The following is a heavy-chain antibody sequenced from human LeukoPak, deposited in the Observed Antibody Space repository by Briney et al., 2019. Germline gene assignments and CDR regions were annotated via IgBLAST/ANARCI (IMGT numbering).Heavy chain of an antibody. Sequence: GGSLRLSCAASGFTVSSNYMSWVRQAPGKGLEGVSVIYSGGSTYYADSVKGRFTISRDNSKNTLYLQMNSLRAEDTAVYYCARGSYSSSAALDYWGQGTLVTVSS. CDR3: ARGSYSSSAALDY. J-gene: IGHJ4*02. D-gene: IGHD6-6*01. V-gene: IGHV3-66*02. CDR1: GFTVSSNY. CDR2: IYSGGST.